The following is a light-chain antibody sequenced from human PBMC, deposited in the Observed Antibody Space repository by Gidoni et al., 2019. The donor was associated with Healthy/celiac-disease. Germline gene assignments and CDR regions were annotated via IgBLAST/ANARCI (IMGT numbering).Light chain of an antibody. CDR1: QRISSY. V-gene: IGKV1-39*01. CDR2: AAS. Sequence: DIQMTQSPSSLSASVGDRVTIPCRASQRISSYLNWYQQKPGKAPKLLIYAASSLQSGIPSRLSSSGSGTEFTLTISSLQPEDVATYYCQQSYSTLETFGQGTKVEIK. CDR3: QQSYSTLET. J-gene: IGKJ1*01.